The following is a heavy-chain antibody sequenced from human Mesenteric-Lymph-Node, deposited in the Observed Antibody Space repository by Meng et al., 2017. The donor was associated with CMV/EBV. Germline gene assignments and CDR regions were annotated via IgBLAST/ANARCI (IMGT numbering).Heavy chain of an antibody. D-gene: IGHD1-26*01. J-gene: IGHJ6*02. CDR2: INWNGGST. CDR3: ARVIATPYFYYGMDV. V-gene: IGHV3-20*04. Sequence: GESLKISCAASGFTLDDYVLSWVRQAPGKGLEWVSIINWNGGSTDYTDSVKGRFTISRDNAKNPLYLQMNSLRAEDTALYYCARVIATPYFYYGMDVWGQGTTVTVSS. CDR1: GFTLDDYV.